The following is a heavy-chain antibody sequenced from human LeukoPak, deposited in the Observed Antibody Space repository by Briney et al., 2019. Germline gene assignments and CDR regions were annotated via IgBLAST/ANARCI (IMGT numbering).Heavy chain of an antibody. CDR3: ARSSVGARRRIDY. V-gene: IGHV1-8*01. CDR1: RYTFTSYD. D-gene: IGHD1-26*01. J-gene: IGHJ4*02. Sequence: VKVSCKASRYTFTSYDINWVRQATGQGLEWMGWMNPNSGNTGYAQKFQGRVTMTRSTSINTAYMELNSLTSEDTAVYYCARSSVGARRRIDYWGQGTLVTVSS. CDR2: MNPNSGNT.